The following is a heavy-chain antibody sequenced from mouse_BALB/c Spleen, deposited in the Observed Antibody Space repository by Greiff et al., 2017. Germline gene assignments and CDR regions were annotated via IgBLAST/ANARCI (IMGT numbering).Heavy chain of an antibody. CDR1: GFTFSSYA. J-gene: IGHJ4*01. V-gene: IGHV5-6-5*01. CDR3: ARRGRGDAMDY. CDR2: ISSGGST. D-gene: IGHD3-3*01. Sequence: EVQRVESGGGLVKPGGSLKLSCAASGFTFSSYAMSWVRQTPEKRLEWVASISSGGSTYYPDSVKGRFTISRDNARNILYLQMSSLRSEDTAMYYCARRGRGDAMDYWGQGTSVTVSS.